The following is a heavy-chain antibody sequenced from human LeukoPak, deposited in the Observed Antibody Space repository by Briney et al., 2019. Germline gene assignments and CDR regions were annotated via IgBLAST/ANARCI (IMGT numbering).Heavy chain of an antibody. Sequence: GGSLRLSCAASGFTFSSYCMSWVRQAPGKGLEWVANIKQDGSEKYYVDSVKGRFTISRDNAKNSLYLQMNSLRAEDTAVYYCARDPRTTGTTRLFDYWGQGTLVSVSS. D-gene: IGHD1-1*01. CDR3: ARDPRTTGTTRLFDY. V-gene: IGHV3-7*01. CDR1: GFTFSSYC. CDR2: IKQDGSEK. J-gene: IGHJ4*02.